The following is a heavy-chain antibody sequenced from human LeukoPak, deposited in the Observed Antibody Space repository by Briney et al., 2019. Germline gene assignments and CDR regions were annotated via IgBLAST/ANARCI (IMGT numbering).Heavy chain of an antibody. D-gene: IGHD4-17*01. J-gene: IGHJ5*02. Sequence: SETLSLTCTVSGGSIGSYYWSWVRQAPGKELEWIGYKSYTGNTNYNPSLKSRVTITLDTSKKQFSLILTSVTAADTAFYYCARSRGGYGDYGSWFDPWGQGTLVNVSP. CDR2: KSYTGNT. CDR1: GGSIGSYY. V-gene: IGHV4-59*01. CDR3: ARSRGGYGDYGSWFDP.